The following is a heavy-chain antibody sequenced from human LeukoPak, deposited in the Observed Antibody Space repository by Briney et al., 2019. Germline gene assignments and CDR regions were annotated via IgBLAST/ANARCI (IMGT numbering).Heavy chain of an antibody. D-gene: IGHD1-1*01. V-gene: IGHV3-48*01. J-gene: IGHJ4*02. Sequence: PGGSLRLSCAASGFTFSSYSMNWVRQAPGKGLEWVSYISISSTTIYYADSVKGRFTISRDNAKNSLYLQMNSLRAEDTAAYYCARISNGIPDYWGQGTLVTVSS. CDR3: ARISNGIPDY. CDR1: GFTFSSYS. CDR2: ISISSTTI.